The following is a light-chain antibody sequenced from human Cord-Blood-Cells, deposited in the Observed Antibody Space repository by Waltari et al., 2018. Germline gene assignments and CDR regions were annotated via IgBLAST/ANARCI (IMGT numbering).Light chain of an antibody. Sequence: EIVLTQSPATLSLSPGEGATLSCTASQSVSSYFAWYQQKPGQAPRLLIYDASNRAAGLPARFSGSGSGTYFTLTISSLEPEDFAVYYCQQRSNWWTFGQGTKVEIK. V-gene: IGKV3-11*01. CDR2: DAS. CDR3: QQRSNWWT. J-gene: IGKJ1*01. CDR1: QSVSSY.